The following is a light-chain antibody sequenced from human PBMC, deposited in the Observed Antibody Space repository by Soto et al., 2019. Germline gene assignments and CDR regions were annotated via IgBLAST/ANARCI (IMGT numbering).Light chain of an antibody. CDR2: DAS. CDR3: HQRANWPRT. V-gene: IGKV3-11*01. Sequence: IVLTQSPATLSLSPGERATLSCRASQSVSSYLAWDQHKPGQAPRLLIYDASNRATGIPARFSGSGSGTDFTLTISSLEPEDFAVYYCHQRANWPRTVGQGTKVEIK. J-gene: IGKJ1*01. CDR1: QSVSSY.